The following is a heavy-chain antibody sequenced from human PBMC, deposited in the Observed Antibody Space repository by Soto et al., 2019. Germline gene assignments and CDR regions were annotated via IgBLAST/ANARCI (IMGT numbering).Heavy chain of an antibody. CDR2: IYPGDSDT. J-gene: IGHJ3*02. D-gene: IGHD6-13*01. CDR1: GYSFTSYW. Sequence: GESLKISCNGSGYSFTSYWIGWVRQMPGKGLEWMGIIYPGDSDTRYSPSFQGQVTISADKSISTAYLQWSGLKASDTAMYYCARLGAAAGTADAFDIWGQGTMVTVS. CDR3: ARLGAAAGTADAFDI. V-gene: IGHV5-51*01.